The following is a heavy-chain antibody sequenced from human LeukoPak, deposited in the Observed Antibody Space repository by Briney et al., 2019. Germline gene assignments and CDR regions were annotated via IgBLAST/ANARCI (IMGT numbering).Heavy chain of an antibody. J-gene: IGHJ4*02. Sequence: SQTLSLTCAVSGGSVRGGAHTWSWIRQPPGKGLEWIGYIYHNGSTYYVPSLKSRVTISVDRSKNQFSLKLSSLTAADTAVYYCARGRWGGSGSYYDYWGQGTLVTVSS. CDR3: ARGRWGGSGSYYDY. CDR2: IYHNGST. CDR1: GGSVRGGAHT. D-gene: IGHD3-10*01. V-gene: IGHV4-30-2*01.